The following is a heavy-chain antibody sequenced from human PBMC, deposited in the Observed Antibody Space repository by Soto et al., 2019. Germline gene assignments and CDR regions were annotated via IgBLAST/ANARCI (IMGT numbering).Heavy chain of an antibody. Sequence: SETLSLTCTVSGFSISSSSYYWGWIRQPPGKGLEWIGEIYHSGSTNYNPSLESRVTISVDKSKNQFSLKLSSLTAADTAVYYCAKDIYYFDYWGQGTLVTVSS. J-gene: IGHJ4*02. CDR3: AKDIYYFDY. CDR2: IYHSGST. V-gene: IGHV4-39*07. D-gene: IGHD2-21*01. CDR1: GFSISSSSYY.